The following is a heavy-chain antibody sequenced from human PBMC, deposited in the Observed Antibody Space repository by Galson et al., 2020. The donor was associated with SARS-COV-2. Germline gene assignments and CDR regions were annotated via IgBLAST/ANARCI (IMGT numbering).Heavy chain of an antibody. D-gene: IGHD1-20*01. CDR1: GYSFTNYW. CDR3: ARHDISETRHVISGSTHSRGFDP. V-gene: IGHV5-51*01. J-gene: IGHJ5*02. CDR2: IYPDDSDT. Sequence: HGESLKISCKGSGYSFTNYWIAWVRQMPGKGLEWMGIIYPDDSDTRYSPSFQGQVTISADKSITTAYLQWSSLKASDSATYYCARHDISETRHVISGSTHSRGFDPWGQGTLVTVSS.